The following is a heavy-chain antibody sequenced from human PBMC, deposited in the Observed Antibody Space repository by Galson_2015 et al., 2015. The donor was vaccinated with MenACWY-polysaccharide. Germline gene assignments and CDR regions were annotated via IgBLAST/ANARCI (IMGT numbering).Heavy chain of an antibody. CDR2: VRPYNGHT. J-gene: IGHJ5*02. Sequence: SVKVSCKASGYTFTTYGINWVRQAPGERLEWMGWVRPYNGHTNYVQKFQGRITMTTDTSTSTAYMELRSLRPDDTAVYFCARDRRYCKRATCSLGWFAPGGQGTLVTVSS. V-gene: IGHV1-18*01. CDR3: ARDRRYCKRATCSLGWFAP. D-gene: IGHD2-2*01. CDR1: GYTFTTYG.